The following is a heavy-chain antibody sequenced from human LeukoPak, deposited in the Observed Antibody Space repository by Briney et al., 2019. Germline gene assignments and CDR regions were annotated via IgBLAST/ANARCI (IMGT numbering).Heavy chain of an antibody. CDR3: ARVGSTDSPHAFDI. Sequence: GGSLRVPCAASGFLFSSYWIDWVRQAPGKGLVWVSGINSNGSMIRYAESVKGRFTISRDNAKNTLYLQMNSLRAEDTAVYYCARVGSTDSPHAFDIWGQGTTVTVSS. CDR1: GFLFSSYW. V-gene: IGHV3-74*01. J-gene: IGHJ3*02. D-gene: IGHD3-22*01. CDR2: INSNGSMI.